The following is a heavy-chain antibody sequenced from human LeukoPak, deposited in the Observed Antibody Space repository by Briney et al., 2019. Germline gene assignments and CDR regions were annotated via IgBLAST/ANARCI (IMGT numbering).Heavy chain of an antibody. D-gene: IGHD3-9*01. CDR1: GFTFSNAW. J-gene: IGHJ4*02. CDR2: MKSKTGGGTT. CDR3: TTARDPGYYPDY. V-gene: IGHV3-15*01. Sequence: GGSLRLSCAASGFTFSNAWMNWVRQAPGKGLKWVGRMKSKTGGGTTDYAAPVKGRFTISRDDSKNTLYLQMNSLKTEDTAVYYCTTARDPGYYPDYWGQGTLVTVSS.